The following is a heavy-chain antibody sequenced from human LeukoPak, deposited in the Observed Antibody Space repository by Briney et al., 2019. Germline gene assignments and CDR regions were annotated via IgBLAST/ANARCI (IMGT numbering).Heavy chain of an antibody. V-gene: IGHV4-59*12. CDR3: ASSLWFGELPSDY. D-gene: IGHD3-10*01. Sequence: SETLSLTCTVSGGSISSYYWSWIRQPPGKGLEWIGYIYYSGSTNYNPSLKSRVTISVDTSKNQFSLKLSSVTAADTAVYYCASSLWFGELPSDYWGQGTLVTVSS. CDR1: GGSISSYY. J-gene: IGHJ4*02. CDR2: IYYSGST.